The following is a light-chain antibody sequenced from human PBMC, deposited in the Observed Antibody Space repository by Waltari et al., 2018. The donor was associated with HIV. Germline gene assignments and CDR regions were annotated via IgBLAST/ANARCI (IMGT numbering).Light chain of an antibody. CDR2: KES. CDR1: QNIDNW. J-gene: IGKJ1*01. Sequence: DIQMTQYPSTLSASVGDTVPITCRASQNIDNWLAWYQQKPGKAPKLLIYKESRLDSGVPSRFSGSGSRTEFTLTITNLQPDDCATYYCQQNFDYWTFGQGTKVEVK. V-gene: IGKV1-5*03. CDR3: QQNFDYWT.